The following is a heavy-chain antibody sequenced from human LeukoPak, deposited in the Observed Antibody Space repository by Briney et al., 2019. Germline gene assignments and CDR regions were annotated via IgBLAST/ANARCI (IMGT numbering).Heavy chain of an antibody. Sequence: ASVTVSCKASGYSFTSNYVHWVRQAPGQGLEWMGMIYPRDGSTSYAQKFQGRVTMTRNTSISTAYMELSSLRSEDTAVYYCARADYGDYGGGDYWGQGTLVTVSS. CDR2: IYPRDGST. J-gene: IGHJ4*02. CDR1: GYSFTSNY. V-gene: IGHV1-46*01. D-gene: IGHD4-17*01. CDR3: ARADYGDYGGGDY.